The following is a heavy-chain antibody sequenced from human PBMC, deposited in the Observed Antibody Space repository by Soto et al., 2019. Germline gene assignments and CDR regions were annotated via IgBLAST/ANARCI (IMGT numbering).Heavy chain of an antibody. CDR3: ARDVYSYGYDY. V-gene: IGHV1-2*04. CDR1: GYTFTGYD. J-gene: IGHJ4*02. Sequence: GASVKVSCKSSGYTFTGYDMHWVRRAPGQGLEWMGWINPNSGGTNYAQKFQGWVTMTRDTSISTAYMELSRLRSDDTAVYYCARDVYSYGYDYWGQGTLVTVSS. CDR2: INPNSGGT. D-gene: IGHD5-18*01.